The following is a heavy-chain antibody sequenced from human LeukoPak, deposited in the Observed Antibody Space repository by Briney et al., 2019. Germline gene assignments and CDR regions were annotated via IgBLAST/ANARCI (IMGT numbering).Heavy chain of an antibody. V-gene: IGHV3-74*01. Sequence: GGSLRLSCAASGFTFSNFGMHWVRQAPGKGLVWVSRINSDGINTSYADSVKGRFTISRDNAKNTLNLQMNSLRAEDTAVYYCARDLGQYYDTSDNWFDPWGQGTLVTVSS. D-gene: IGHD3-22*01. CDR1: GFTFSNFG. J-gene: IGHJ5*02. CDR2: INSDGINT. CDR3: ARDLGQYYDTSDNWFDP.